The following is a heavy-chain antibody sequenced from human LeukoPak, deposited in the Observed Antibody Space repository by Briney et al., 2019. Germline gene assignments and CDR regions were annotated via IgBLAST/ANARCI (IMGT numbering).Heavy chain of an antibody. CDR1: GFTVSSYG. CDR2: ISYDGSNK. J-gene: IGHJ4*02. CDR3: AKGYFVVGATFFDY. V-gene: IGHV3-30*18. Sequence: GGSLRLSCAASGFTVSSYGMHWVRQAPGKGLEWVAVISYDGSNKYFADSVKGRFTISRDNSKNTLYLQMNSLRAEDAAVYYCAKGYFVVGATFFDYWGQGTLVTVSS. D-gene: IGHD1-26*01.